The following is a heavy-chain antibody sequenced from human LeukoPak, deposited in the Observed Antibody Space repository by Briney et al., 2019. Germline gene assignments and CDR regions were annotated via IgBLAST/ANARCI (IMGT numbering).Heavy chain of an antibody. D-gene: IGHD3-3*01. CDR3: ARLGTIFGVVDTKSLPYYYGMDV. CDR2: INPNNGDT. CDR1: GYTFTGYY. Sequence: GASVKVSCKASGYTFTGYYMHWLRQAPGQGLEWMGWINPNNGDTNYAQKFQGRVTMTRDTSISTAYMELSRLRSDDTAVYYCARLGTIFGVVDTKSLPYYYGMDVWGQGTTVTVSS. V-gene: IGHV1-2*02. J-gene: IGHJ6*02.